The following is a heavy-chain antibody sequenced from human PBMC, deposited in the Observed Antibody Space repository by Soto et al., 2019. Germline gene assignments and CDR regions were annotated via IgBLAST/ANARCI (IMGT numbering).Heavy chain of an antibody. CDR1: GGSISSSNYY. CDR2: IYYSGST. Sequence: PSETLSLTCTVSGGSISSSNYYWGWIRQPPGKGLEWIGNIYYSGSTYYNPSLKSRVTISVDTSKNQFSLKLSSVTAEDTAVYYCVRDDIGLGIDYWGLGTLVTVSS. V-gene: IGHV4-39*02. CDR3: VRDDIGLGIDY. J-gene: IGHJ4*02. D-gene: IGHD1-26*01.